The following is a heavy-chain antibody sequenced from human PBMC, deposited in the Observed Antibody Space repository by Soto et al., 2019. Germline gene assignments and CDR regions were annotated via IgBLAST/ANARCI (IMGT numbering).Heavy chain of an antibody. CDR3: ARENGYDSSGSLDY. CDR2: ISSSGSTI. J-gene: IGHJ4*02. Sequence: GGSLRLSCAASGFTFSSYEMNWVRQAPGKGLEWVSYISSSGSTIYYADSVKGRFTISRDNAKNSLYLQMNSLRAEDTAVYYCARENGYDSSGSLDYWGQGTLVTVSS. CDR1: GFTFSSYE. D-gene: IGHD3-22*01. V-gene: IGHV3-48*03.